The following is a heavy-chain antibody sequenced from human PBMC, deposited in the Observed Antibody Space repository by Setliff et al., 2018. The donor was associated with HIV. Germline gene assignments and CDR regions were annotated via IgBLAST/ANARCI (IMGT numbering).Heavy chain of an antibody. V-gene: IGHV3-7*01. CDR3: VTFIVYGAGPDC. J-gene: IGHJ4*02. CDR2: IKQDGSEE. CDR1: GFTFSTYW. Sequence: GGSLRLSCAASGFTFSTYWMIWVRQAPGKGLEWVAKIKQDGSEEYYVDSVKGRFTISRDNAKNSVYLQMNSLRVEDTAVYYCVTFIVYGAGPDCWGQGTLVTVSS. D-gene: IGHD1-26*01.